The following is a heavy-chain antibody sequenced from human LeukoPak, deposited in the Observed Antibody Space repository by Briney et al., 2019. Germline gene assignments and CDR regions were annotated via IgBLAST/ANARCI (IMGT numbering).Heavy chain of an antibody. J-gene: IGHJ5*02. Sequence: PSETLSLTCTVSGVSISSGSYHWSWIRQPAGKGLEWIGRIYPSGSTNYDPSLKSRVTISVDTSKNQFSLKLSSVTAADTAVYYCARDLSDYVWGSYSASHWFDPWGQGTLVTVSS. CDR1: GVSISSGSYH. D-gene: IGHD3-16*01. CDR2: IYPSGST. V-gene: IGHV4-61*02. CDR3: ARDLSDYVWGSYSASHWFDP.